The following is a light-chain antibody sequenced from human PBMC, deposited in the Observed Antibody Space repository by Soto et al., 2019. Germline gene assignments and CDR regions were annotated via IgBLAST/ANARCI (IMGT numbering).Light chain of an antibody. Sequence: DIVLTQSPGTLSLSPGEEATLSCRASQTVTSNYLVWYQQRPGQAPRLLIYGASARATGIPDRFSGSGSGRDFTLTISRLEPADFAVYYCQQYGTSPITCGQGTRLEIK. CDR1: QTVTSNY. J-gene: IGKJ5*01. CDR3: QQYGTSPIT. V-gene: IGKV3-20*01. CDR2: GAS.